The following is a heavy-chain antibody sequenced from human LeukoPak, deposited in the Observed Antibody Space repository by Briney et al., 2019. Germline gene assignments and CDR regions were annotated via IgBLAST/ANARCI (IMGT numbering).Heavy chain of an antibody. Sequence: SETLSLTCAVYGGSFSGYYWSWIRQPPGKGLEWIGEINHSGSTNYNPSLKSRVTISVDTSKNQFSLKLSSVTAADTAVYYCARGLGGYSYGYGGSAGSSFDYWGQGTLVTVSS. CDR3: ARGLGGYSYGYGGSAGSSFDY. D-gene: IGHD5-18*01. V-gene: IGHV4-34*01. J-gene: IGHJ4*02. CDR2: INHSGST. CDR1: GGSFSGYY.